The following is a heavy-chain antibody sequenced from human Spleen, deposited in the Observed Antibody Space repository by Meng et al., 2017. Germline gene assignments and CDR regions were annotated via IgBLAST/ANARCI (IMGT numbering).Heavy chain of an antibody. J-gene: IGHJ1*01. CDR3: ARGALGGTSYEEYFPH. D-gene: IGHD1-26*01. Sequence: SLKISCAASGFTFDDYAMHWVRQAPGKGLEWVSGISWNSGSIGYADSVKGRFTISRDNAKNSLYLQMNSLRAEDTAVYYCARGALGGTSYEEYFPHWGQGTLVTVSS. CDR2: ISWNSGSI. V-gene: IGHV3-9*01. CDR1: GFTFDDYA.